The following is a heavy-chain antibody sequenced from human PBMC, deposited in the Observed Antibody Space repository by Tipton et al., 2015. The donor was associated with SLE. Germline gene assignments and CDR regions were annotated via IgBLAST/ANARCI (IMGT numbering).Heavy chain of an antibody. V-gene: IGHV4-34*01. Sequence: TLSLTCAVYGGSFSGYYGTWIRQPPGKGLEWIGEINHSGSTNYNPSLKSRATISVGTSRNQFSLNLNSVTAADTAVYYCARAGGYDYYYSGMDVWGQGTTVTVSS. CDR1: GGSFSGYY. CDR3: ARAGGYDYYYSGMDV. D-gene: IGHD5-12*01. J-gene: IGHJ6*02. CDR2: INHSGST.